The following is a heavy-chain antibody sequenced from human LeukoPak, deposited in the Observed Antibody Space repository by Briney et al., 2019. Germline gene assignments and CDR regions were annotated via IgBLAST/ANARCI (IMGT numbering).Heavy chain of an antibody. D-gene: IGHD3-10*01. CDR2: ISYSGYT. V-gene: IGHV4-39*02. Sequence: SETLSLTCSVSAGSIRSDKYYWGWIRQSPGKGLEYIGSISYSGYTYFNPSLKSRVTISVDTSKNQFSLRLSSLTAADTAVYYCARDRGAYYYGSGSYKGVDYWGQGTLVTVSS. CDR3: ARDRGAYYYGSGSYKGVDY. J-gene: IGHJ4*02. CDR1: AGSIRSDKYY.